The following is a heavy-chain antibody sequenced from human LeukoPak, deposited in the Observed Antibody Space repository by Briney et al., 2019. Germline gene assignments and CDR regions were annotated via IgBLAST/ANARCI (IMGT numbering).Heavy chain of an antibody. CDR3: ARDDYGDESAEYFQH. CDR1: GYTFTSYG. V-gene: IGHV1-18*01. Sequence: ASVKVSCKASGYTFTSYGISWVRQAPGQGLEWMGWISAYNGNTNYAQKLQGRVTMTTGTSTSTAYMELRSLRSDDTAVYYCARDDYGDESAEYFQHWGQGTLVTVSS. CDR2: ISAYNGNT. D-gene: IGHD4-17*01. J-gene: IGHJ1*01.